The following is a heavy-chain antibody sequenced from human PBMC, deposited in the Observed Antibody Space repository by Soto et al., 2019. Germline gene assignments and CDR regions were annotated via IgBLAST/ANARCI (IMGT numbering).Heavy chain of an antibody. CDR2: IYYSGST. CDR1: DGSISSYY. Sequence: TSETLCLTCTVSDGSISSYYWSWIRQPPGKGLEWIGYIYYSGSTNYNPSLKSRVTISVDTSKNQFSLKLSSVTAADTAVCYCARQRGIAAAGLWYFDLWGRGTLVTVSS. V-gene: IGHV4-59*08. J-gene: IGHJ2*01. CDR3: ARQRGIAAAGLWYFDL. D-gene: IGHD6-13*01.